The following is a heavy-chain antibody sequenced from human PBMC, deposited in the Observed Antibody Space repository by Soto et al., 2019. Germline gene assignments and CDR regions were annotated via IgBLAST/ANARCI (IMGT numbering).Heavy chain of an antibody. CDR1: GFTFSSYA. Sequence: GGSLRLSCASSGFTFSSYAMNWVRLAPGKGLEWVSSISGSGSGTYYADSVKGRFTISRDNSKNTLYLQVNSLTAEDTALYYCAKGPSGGNGFYFDYWGQGALVTVSS. D-gene: IGHD2-15*01. J-gene: IGHJ4*02. CDR2: ISGSGSGT. V-gene: IGHV3-23*01. CDR3: AKGPSGGNGFYFDY.